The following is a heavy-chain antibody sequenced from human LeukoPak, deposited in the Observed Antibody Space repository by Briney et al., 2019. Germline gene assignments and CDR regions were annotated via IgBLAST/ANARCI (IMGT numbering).Heavy chain of an antibody. Sequence: SETLSLTCAVSGGSISSSNWWSWVRQPPGKGLEWIGSIYNSRNTQYNTSLRGRVSISVDTSKNQFSLKLTSVTAADTAIYYCARDVEYLQHWGQGTLVIVSS. CDR1: GGSISSSNW. V-gene: IGHV4-4*02. CDR2: IYNSRNT. J-gene: IGHJ1*01. CDR3: ARDVEYLQH.